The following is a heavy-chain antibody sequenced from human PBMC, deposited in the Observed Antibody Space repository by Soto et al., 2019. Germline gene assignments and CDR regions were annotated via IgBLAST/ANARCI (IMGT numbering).Heavy chain of an antibody. D-gene: IGHD3-16*01. Sequence: SETLSLTCAVYGGSFSGYYWSWIRQPPGKGLEWIGEINHSGSTNYNPSLKSRVTISVDTSKNQFSLKLSSVTAADTAVYYCARERWGGRPRPIDYWGQGTLVTVSS. CDR2: INHSGST. CDR1: GGSFSGYY. CDR3: ARERWGGRPRPIDY. V-gene: IGHV4-34*01. J-gene: IGHJ4*02.